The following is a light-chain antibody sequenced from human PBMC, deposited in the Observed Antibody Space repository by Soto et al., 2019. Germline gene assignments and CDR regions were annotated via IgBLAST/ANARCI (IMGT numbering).Light chain of an antibody. V-gene: IGKV3-20*01. CDR1: QSVSATH. CDR2: GAS. J-gene: IGKJ4*01. Sequence: IVLTQSPDTLSLSPGERATLSCRASQSVSATHLAWYQQKPGQAPRLLLYGASTRATGIPDRFSGSGSGTDFTLTISRVEPEEFAVFYCQHYGRSPLTFGGGTKVEIK. CDR3: QHYGRSPLT.